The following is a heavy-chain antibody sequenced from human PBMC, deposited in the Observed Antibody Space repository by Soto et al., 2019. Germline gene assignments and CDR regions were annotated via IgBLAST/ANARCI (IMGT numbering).Heavy chain of an antibody. Sequence: PSETLSLTCTVSGGSISSSSYYWGWIRQPPGKGLEWIGSIYYSGSTYYNPSLKSRVTISVDTSKNQFSLKLSSVTAADTAVYYCARHRPLGELYAFWFDPWGQGTLVTVSS. J-gene: IGHJ5*02. V-gene: IGHV4-39*01. CDR3: ARHRPLGELYAFWFDP. CDR1: GGSISSSSYY. D-gene: IGHD3-16*01. CDR2: IYYSGST.